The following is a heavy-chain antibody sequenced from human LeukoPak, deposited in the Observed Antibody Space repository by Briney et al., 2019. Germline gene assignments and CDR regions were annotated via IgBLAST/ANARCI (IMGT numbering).Heavy chain of an antibody. Sequence: VASVKVSCKASGYTFTGYYMHWVRQAPGQGLEWMGWINPNSGGTNYAQKFQGRVTMTRDTSISTAYMELSRLRSDDTAVYYCARDLAPPGKYYDILTGSLYYYYMDVWGKGTTVTISS. J-gene: IGHJ6*03. CDR1: GYTFTGYY. CDR2: INPNSGGT. CDR3: ARDLAPPGKYYDILTGSLYYYYMDV. D-gene: IGHD3-9*01. V-gene: IGHV1-2*02.